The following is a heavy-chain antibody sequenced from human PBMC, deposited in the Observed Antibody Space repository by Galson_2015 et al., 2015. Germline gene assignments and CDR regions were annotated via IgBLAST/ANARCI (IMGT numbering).Heavy chain of an antibody. CDR3: AKGGGYYSDYFDY. D-gene: IGHD3-22*01. CDR1: GFTFDDYA. CDR2: ISWNSGSI. V-gene: IGHV3-9*01. J-gene: IGHJ4*02. Sequence: SLRLSCAASGFTFDDYAMHWVRQAPGKGLEWVSGISWNSGSIGYADSVKGRFTISRDNAKNSLYLQMNSLRAEDTAVYYCAKGGGYYSDYFDYWGQGTLVTVSS.